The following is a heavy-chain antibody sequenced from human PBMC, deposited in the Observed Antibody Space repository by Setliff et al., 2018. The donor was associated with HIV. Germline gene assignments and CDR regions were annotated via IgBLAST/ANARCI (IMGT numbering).Heavy chain of an antibody. V-gene: IGHV4-61*09. J-gene: IGHJ6*03. D-gene: IGHD3-22*01. CDR2: IHGTGTS. Sequence: SETLSLTCSVSGDSISSNNYYWSWIRQPAGKGLEWVGHIHGTGTSNYNPSLKSRVTISVDTSKNQFSLKLRSVTAADTAVYYCARETYYYDNPQYYYYYMDVWGKGTTVTVSS. CDR1: GDSISSNNYY. CDR3: ARETYYYDNPQYYYYYMDV.